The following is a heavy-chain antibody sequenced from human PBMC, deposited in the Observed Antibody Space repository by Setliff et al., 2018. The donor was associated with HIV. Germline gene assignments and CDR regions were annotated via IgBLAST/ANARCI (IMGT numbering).Heavy chain of an antibody. CDR3: ARCSSGYGANDAFDI. J-gene: IGHJ3*02. CDR2: ISSSSSYT. V-gene: IGHV3-11*03. CDR1: GFTFSDYY. Sequence: LRLSCAASGFTFSDYYMSWIRQAPGKGLEWVSYISSSSSYTNYADSVKGRFTISRDNAKNSLYLQMNSLRAEDTAVYYCARCSSGYGANDAFDIWGQGTMVTVSS. D-gene: IGHD3-22*01.